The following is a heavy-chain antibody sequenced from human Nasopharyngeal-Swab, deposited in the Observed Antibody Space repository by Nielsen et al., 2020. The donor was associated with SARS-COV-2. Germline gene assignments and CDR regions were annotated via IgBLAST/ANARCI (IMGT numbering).Heavy chain of an antibody. CDR3: ARDYASGYYYYGMDV. D-gene: IGHD4-17*01. V-gene: IGHV2-70*01. CDR1: GFSLSTSGMC. CDR2: IDWDDDK. Sequence: SDPTLVKPTQTLTLTCTFSGFSLSTSGMCVSWIRQPPGKALEWLALIDWDDDKYYSTSLKTRLTISKDTSKNQVVLTMTNMDPVDTATYYCARDYASGYYYYGMDVWGQGTTVTSP. J-gene: IGHJ6*02.